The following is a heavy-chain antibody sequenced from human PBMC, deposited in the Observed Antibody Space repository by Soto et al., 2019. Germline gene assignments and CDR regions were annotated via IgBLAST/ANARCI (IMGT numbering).Heavy chain of an antibody. CDR3: ARDDYGDYVYLRY. CDR2: ISYDGSNK. Sequence: QVQLVESGGGVVQPGRSLRLSCAASGFIFSSYAMHWVRQAPGKGLEWVAVISYDGSNKYYADSVKGRFTISRDNSKNTLYLQMNSLRAEDTAVYYCARDDYGDYVYLRYWGQGTLVTVSS. D-gene: IGHD4-17*01. V-gene: IGHV3-30-3*01. J-gene: IGHJ4*02. CDR1: GFIFSSYA.